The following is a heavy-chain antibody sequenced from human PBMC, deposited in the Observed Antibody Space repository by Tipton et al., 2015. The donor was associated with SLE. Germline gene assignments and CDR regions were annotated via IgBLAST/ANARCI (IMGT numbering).Heavy chain of an antibody. J-gene: IGHJ3*02. Sequence: TLSFTCTVSGGSVSSASYYWSWIRQPAGKGLEWIGRIYASGSTEYNPSLKSRVTISVDPSKNQFSLRLTSLTAADTAVYYCARVVYSFSDAFDIWGQGTLVTVSS. CDR1: GGSVSSASYY. D-gene: IGHD6-13*01. V-gene: IGHV4-61*02. CDR2: IYASGST. CDR3: ARVVYSFSDAFDI.